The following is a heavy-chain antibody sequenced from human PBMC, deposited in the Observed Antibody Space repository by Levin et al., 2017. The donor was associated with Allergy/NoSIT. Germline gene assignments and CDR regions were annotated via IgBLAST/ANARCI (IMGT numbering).Heavy chain of an antibody. CDR3: VRDNSPPYSSGWYEEGHPFDY. V-gene: IGHV3-30*04. J-gene: IGHJ4*02. Sequence: GGSLRLSCVASRFTFSSYALHWVRQTPGKGLEWVAIISYDGSNKYYADSVKGRFSISRDDSKNTLYLQMNSLRPEDTAVYYCVRDNSPPYSSGWYEEGHPFDYWGQGTLVTVSS. CDR2: ISYDGSNK. D-gene: IGHD6-19*01. CDR1: RFTFSSYA.